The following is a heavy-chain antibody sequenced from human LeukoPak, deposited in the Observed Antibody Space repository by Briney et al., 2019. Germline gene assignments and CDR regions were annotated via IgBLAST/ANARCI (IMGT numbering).Heavy chain of an antibody. V-gene: IGHV3-21*01. D-gene: IGHD3-9*01. J-gene: IGHJ6*02. CDR2: ISSSRSYI. CDR1: GFTFSSYS. Sequence: KPVGSLRLSCAASGFTFSSYSMNWVRQAPGKGLQWVSSISSSRSYIYDADSVKGRFTSSRDNARNSLYLQMNSLRAEDTAVYYCASVFFKQKTAYDILTGYDYYYGMDVWGQGTTVTVSS. CDR3: ASVFFKQKTAYDILTGYDYYYGMDV.